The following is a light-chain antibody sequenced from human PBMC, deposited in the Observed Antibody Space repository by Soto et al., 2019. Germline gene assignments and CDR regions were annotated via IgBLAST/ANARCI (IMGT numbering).Light chain of an antibody. CDR1: QSVSNNY. CDR2: GSS. J-gene: IGKJ2*01. CDR3: QPYGSSPPYT. Sequence: EVVLTQSPGTLSLSPGERATLSCRASQSVSNNYFAWYQQKPGQAPRLLIFGSSDRATGIPDRFSGSGSGTDITRTISRLEPEYFAVYYCQPYGSSPPYTFGQGTKLEIK. V-gene: IGKV3-20*01.